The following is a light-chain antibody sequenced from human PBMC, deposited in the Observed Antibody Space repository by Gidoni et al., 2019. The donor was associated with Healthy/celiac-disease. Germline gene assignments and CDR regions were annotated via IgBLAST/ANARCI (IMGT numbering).Light chain of an antibody. V-gene: IGKV3-20*01. CDR3: QHYGSSPGF. CDR2: GAS. CDR1: QSVSSSY. J-gene: IGKJ3*01. Sequence: EIVLTQSPGTLSLSPGERATLSCRASQSVSSSYLDWYQQKPGQAPRLLIYGASSRATGIPDRFSGSGSGTDFTLTISRLEPEAFAVYYCQHYGSSPGFFXPXPKVDIK.